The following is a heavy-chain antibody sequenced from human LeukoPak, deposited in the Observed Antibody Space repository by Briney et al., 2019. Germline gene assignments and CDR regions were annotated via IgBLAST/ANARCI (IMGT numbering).Heavy chain of an antibody. Sequence: GGSLRLXCAAPGFTFSKFWMSWVRQAPGKGLEWVANIKEDGSTKHYVDSVKGRFTISRDNAKNSLSLQMNYLRVEDTAVYYCATSDDSAATYWGQGTLVTVSS. CDR1: GFTFSKFW. D-gene: IGHD6-25*01. J-gene: IGHJ4*02. CDR3: ATSDDSAATY. CDR2: IKEDGSTK. V-gene: IGHV3-7*01.